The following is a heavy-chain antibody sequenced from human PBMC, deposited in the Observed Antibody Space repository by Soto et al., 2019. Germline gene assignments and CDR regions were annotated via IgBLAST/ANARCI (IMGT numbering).Heavy chain of an antibody. D-gene: IGHD3-3*01. Sequence: SVKVSCKASGGTFSSYAISWVRQAPGQGLEWMGGIIPILGTANYAQKFQGRVTITADESTSTAYMELSSLRSEDTAVYYCARVPEYYDFWSGYYRFPRGKDYYYYGMDVWGQGTTVTVSS. CDR3: ARVPEYYDFWSGYYRFPRGKDYYYYGMDV. CDR1: GGTFSSYA. CDR2: IIPILGTA. V-gene: IGHV1-69*13. J-gene: IGHJ6*02.